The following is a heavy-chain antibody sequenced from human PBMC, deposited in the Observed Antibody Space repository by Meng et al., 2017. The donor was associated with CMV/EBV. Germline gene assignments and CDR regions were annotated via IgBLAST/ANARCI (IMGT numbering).Heavy chain of an antibody. Sequence: GESLKISCAASGFTFSSYSMNWVRQAPGKGLEWVSSISSSSSYIYYADSVKGRFTISRDNAKNPLYLQMNSLRAEDTAVYYCARETYRYDFWRDPVGLWGQGTLVTVSS. J-gene: IGHJ4*02. V-gene: IGHV3-21*01. CDR1: GFTFSSYS. CDR3: ARETYRYDFWRDPVGL. CDR2: ISSSSSYI. D-gene: IGHD3-3*01.